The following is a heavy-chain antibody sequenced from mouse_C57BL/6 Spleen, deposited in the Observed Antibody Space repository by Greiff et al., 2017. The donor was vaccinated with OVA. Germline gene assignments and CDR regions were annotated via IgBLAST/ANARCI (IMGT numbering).Heavy chain of an antibody. V-gene: IGHV1-52*01. CDR2: IDPSDSET. D-gene: IGHD2-3*01. J-gene: IGHJ2*01. CDR1: GYTFTSYW. CDR3: ARYDGYYYFDY. Sequence: VQLQQPGAELVRPGSSVQLSCKASGYTFTSYWMHWVKQRPIQGLEWIGNIDPSDSETHYNQKFKDKATLTVDKSSSTAYMQLSSLTSEDSAVYYCARYDGYYYFDYWGQGTTLTVSS.